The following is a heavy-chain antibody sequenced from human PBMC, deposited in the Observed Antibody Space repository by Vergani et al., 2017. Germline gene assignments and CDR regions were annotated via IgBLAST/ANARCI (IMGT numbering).Heavy chain of an antibody. CDR3: ARALRLLYNRFDP. V-gene: IGHV3-33*01. J-gene: IGHJ5*02. Sequence: QVQLVESGGGVVQPGRSLRLSCAASGFTFSSYGLHWVRQAPGKGLEWVAVIRYDGNNKQYEDSVKGRFTISRDNSKGTMYLQMNSLRDEETGVYYCARALRLLYNRFDPWGQGTLVTVSS. CDR2: IRYDGNNK. D-gene: IGHD1-14*01. CDR1: GFTFSSYG.